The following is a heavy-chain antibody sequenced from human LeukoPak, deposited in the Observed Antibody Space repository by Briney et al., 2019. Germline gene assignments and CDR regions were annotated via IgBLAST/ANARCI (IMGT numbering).Heavy chain of an antibody. D-gene: IGHD1-26*01. CDR3: VRDNRSYNFDY. CDR2: IKSDGSST. Sequence: GGSLRLSCAASGFTFSRYWMHWVRQAPGKGLVWVSCIKSDGSSTSIADSAKGRFTISRDNAKNTVYLQINSLRAEDTAVYYCVRDNRSYNFDYWSQGTLVTVSS. V-gene: IGHV3-74*01. CDR1: GFTFSRYW. J-gene: IGHJ4*02.